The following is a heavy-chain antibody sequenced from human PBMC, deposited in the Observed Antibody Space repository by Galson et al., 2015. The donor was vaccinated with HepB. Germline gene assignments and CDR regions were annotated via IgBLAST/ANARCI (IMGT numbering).Heavy chain of an antibody. CDR1: GFTFGDYA. CDR3: TRDVYYGGNPFFDY. J-gene: IGHJ4*02. V-gene: IGHV3-49*03. Sequence: LRLSCAASGFTFGDYAMSWFRQAPGKGLEWVGFIRSKAYGGTTEYAASVKGRFTISRDDSKSIAYLQMNSLKTEDTAVYYCTRDVYYGGNPFFDYWGQGTLVTVSS. D-gene: IGHD4-23*01. CDR2: IRSKAYGGTT.